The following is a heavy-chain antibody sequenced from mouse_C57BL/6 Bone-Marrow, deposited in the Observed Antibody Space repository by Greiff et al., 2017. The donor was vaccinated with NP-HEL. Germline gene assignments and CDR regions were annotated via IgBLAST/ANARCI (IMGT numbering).Heavy chain of an antibody. Sequence: QVQLQQSGAELVRPGASVKLSCKASGYTFTDYYINWVKQRPGQGLEWIARIYPGSGNTYYNEKFKGKATLTAEKSSSTAYMQLSSLTSEDSAVYFCATGFAYWGQGTLVTVSA. CDR1: GYTFTDYY. J-gene: IGHJ3*01. V-gene: IGHV1-76*01. CDR3: ATGFAY. CDR2: IYPGSGNT.